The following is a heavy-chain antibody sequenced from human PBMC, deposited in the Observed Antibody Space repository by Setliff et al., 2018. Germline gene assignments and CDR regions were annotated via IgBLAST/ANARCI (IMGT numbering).Heavy chain of an antibody. J-gene: IGHJ6*03. CDR1: GYTFISYG. V-gene: IGHV1-18*01. Sequence: ASVKVSCKTSGYTFISYGISWVRQAPGQGLEWMGWISGYNGNTNYAQKLQGRVTMTTDTSTSTAYMELRSLRSDDTAVYYCARDTPNYYDSSGYYLGGIVIYYYYYYMDVWGKGTTVTVSS. D-gene: IGHD3-22*01. CDR3: ARDTPNYYDSSGYYLGGIVIYYYYYYMDV. CDR2: ISGYNGNT.